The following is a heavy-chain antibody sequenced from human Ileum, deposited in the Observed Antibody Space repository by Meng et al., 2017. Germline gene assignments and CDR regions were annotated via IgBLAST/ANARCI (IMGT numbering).Heavy chain of an antibody. CDR3: ARSGTADFDC. V-gene: IGHV3-23*01. D-gene: IGHD1-1*01. CDR1: GFTFSTYG. Sequence: GESLKISCAASGFTFSTYGMSWVRQAPGKGLEWVSSFSSSSGITYYADSVKGRFTISRDNSKNTLYMQMNSLRADDTAIYYCARSGTADFDCWGQGTRVTGSS. J-gene: IGHJ4*02. CDR2: FSSSSGIT.